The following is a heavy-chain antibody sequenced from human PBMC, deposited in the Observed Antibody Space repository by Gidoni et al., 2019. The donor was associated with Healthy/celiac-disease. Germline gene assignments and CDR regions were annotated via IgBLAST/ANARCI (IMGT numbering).Heavy chain of an antibody. Sequence: QLQLTQSGPEVKKPGTSVKVSCKASGFPFTSSAVQWVRQARGQRLEWIGWIVVGSGNTNYAQKFQERVTITRDMSTSTAYMELSSLRSEDTAVYYCAAGGYDYVWGSYFSGYYFDYWGQGTLVTVSS. CDR2: IVVGSGNT. D-gene: IGHD3-16*01. CDR3: AAGGYDYVWGSYFSGYYFDY. V-gene: IGHV1-58*01. CDR1: GFPFTSSA. J-gene: IGHJ4*02.